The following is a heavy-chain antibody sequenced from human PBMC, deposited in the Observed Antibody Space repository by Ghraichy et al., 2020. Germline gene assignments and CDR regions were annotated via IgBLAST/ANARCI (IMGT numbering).Heavy chain of an antibody. Sequence: SVKVSCKASGGTFSSYAISWVRQAPGQGLEWMGRIIPILGIANYAQKFQGRVTITADKSTSTAYMELSSLRSEDTAVYYCARDLEGGGGAGAFDIWGQGTMVTVSS. CDR3: ARDLEGGGGAGAFDI. CDR2: IIPILGIA. V-gene: IGHV1-69*04. D-gene: IGHD2-15*01. J-gene: IGHJ3*02. CDR1: GGTFSSYA.